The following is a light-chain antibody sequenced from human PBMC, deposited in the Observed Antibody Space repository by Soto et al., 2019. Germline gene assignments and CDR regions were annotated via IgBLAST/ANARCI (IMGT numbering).Light chain of an antibody. CDR1: QSINNW. Sequence: DIQMTQSPSTLSASEGDRVTITCRASQSINNWLAWYQQKPGKAPKLLISKASNLKSGVPSRFSGTGSGTEFTLTISSLQPDDFASYYCQQYDSYPLTFGGGTKVEI. CDR3: QQYDSYPLT. CDR2: KAS. J-gene: IGKJ4*01. V-gene: IGKV1-5*03.